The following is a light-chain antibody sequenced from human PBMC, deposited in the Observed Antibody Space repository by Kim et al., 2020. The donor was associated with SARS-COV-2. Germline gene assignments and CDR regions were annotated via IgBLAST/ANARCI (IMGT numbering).Light chain of an antibody. V-gene: IGKV1-13*02. CDR2: DVS. CDR1: QDFGNL. Sequence: GDRVTISCRASQDFGNLLAWYQEKPGIPPKLLMYDVSTLDSGVPSRFSGGGSGSEFTLTINSLQPDDFATYYCQHNSGHWSFGQGTKVDIK. CDR3: QHNSGHWS. J-gene: IGKJ1*01.